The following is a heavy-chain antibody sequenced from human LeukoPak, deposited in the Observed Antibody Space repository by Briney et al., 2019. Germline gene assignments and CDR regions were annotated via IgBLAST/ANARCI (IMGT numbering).Heavy chain of an antibody. CDR1: GGAFSGYY. CDR2: INHSGST. D-gene: IGHD3-22*01. CDR3: ARERYYDSSGYYYDGLHY. J-gene: IGHJ4*02. Sequence: PSETLSPTCAVYGGAFSGYYWSWIRQPPGKGLEWIGGINHSGSTNYNPSLKSRVTISVDTSKNQFSLKLSSVTAADTAVYYCARERYYDSSGYYYDGLHYWGQGTLVTVSS. V-gene: IGHV4-34*01.